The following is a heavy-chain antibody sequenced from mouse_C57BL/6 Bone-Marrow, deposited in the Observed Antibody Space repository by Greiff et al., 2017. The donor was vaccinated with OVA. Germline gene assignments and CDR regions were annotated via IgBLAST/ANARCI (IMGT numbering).Heavy chain of an antibody. Sequence: VQLQQSGAELVRPGASVKLSCTASGFNIKDYYMHWVKQRPEQGLEWIGWIDPGNGDTEYASKFQGKATITADTSSNTVYLQLSSLTSEDTAVYYCTASTVVTEAWFAYWGQGTLVTVSA. J-gene: IGHJ3*01. V-gene: IGHV14-4*01. D-gene: IGHD2-2*01. CDR1: GFNIKDYY. CDR2: IDPGNGDT. CDR3: TASTVVTEAWFAY.